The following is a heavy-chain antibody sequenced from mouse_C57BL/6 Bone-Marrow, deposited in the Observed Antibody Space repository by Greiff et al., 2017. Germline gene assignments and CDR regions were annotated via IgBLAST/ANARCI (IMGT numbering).Heavy chain of an antibody. D-gene: IGHD1-1*01. CDR3: ARNNYYYGSSFFDY. V-gene: IGHV2-2*01. CDR2: IWSGGST. Sequence: VQLQESGPGLVQPSQSLSITCTVSGFSLTSYGVHWVRQSPGKGLEWLGVIWSGGSTDYNAAFISRLSISKDNSKSQVFFKMNSLQADDTAIYYCARNNYYYGSSFFDYWGQGTTLTVSS. J-gene: IGHJ2*01. CDR1: GFSLTSYG.